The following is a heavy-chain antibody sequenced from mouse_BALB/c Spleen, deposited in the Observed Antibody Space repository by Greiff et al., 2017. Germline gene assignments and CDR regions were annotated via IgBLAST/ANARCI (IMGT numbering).Heavy chain of an antibody. V-gene: IGHV1-12*01. CDR1: GYTFTSYN. D-gene: IGHD2-1*01. CDR2: IYPGNGDT. CDR3: ARGGVWGNYEGYAMDY. J-gene: IGHJ4*01. Sequence: QVQLQQPGAELVKPGASVKMSCKASGYTFTSYNMHWVKQTPGQGLEWIGAIYPGNGDTSYNQKFKGKATLTADKSSSTAYMQLSSLTSEDSAVYYCARGGVWGNYEGYAMDYWGQGTSVTVSA.